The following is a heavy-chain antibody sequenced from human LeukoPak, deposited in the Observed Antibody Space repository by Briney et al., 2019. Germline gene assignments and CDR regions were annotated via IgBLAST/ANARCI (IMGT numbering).Heavy chain of an antibody. CDR3: ARQRFGESAFDY. V-gene: IGHV4-59*08. CDR1: GGSISSYY. J-gene: IGHJ4*02. CDR2: IYYSGST. D-gene: IGHD3-10*01. Sequence: SETLSLTCTVSGGSISSYYWSWIRQPPGKGLEWIGYIYYSGSTNYNPSLKSRVTISVDTSKNQFSLKLSSVTAADTAVYYCARQRFGESAFDYWGQGTLVTVSS.